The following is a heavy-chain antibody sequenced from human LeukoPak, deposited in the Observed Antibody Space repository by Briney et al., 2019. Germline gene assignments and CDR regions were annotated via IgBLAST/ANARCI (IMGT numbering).Heavy chain of an antibody. V-gene: IGHV1-69*13. Sequence: SVKVSCKASGGTFSSYAISWVRQAPGQGLEWMGGIIPIFGTANYAQKFQGRVTITADESTSTVYMELSSLRSEDTAIYYCARSMVRGVPYFDYWGQGTLVTVSS. CDR1: GGTFSSYA. D-gene: IGHD3-10*01. CDR3: ARSMVRGVPYFDY. J-gene: IGHJ4*02. CDR2: IIPIFGTA.